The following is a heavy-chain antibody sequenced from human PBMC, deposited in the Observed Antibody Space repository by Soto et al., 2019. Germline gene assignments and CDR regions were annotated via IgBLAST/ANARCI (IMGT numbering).Heavy chain of an antibody. Sequence: SETLSLTCTVSGGSISSGGYYWSWIRQHPGKGLEWIGYIYYSGSTYYNPSLKSRVTISVDTSKNQFSLKLSSVTAADTAVYYCARVGVPAAIADYWGQGTLVTVSS. D-gene: IGHD2-2*02. CDR3: ARVGVPAAIADY. CDR2: IYYSGST. V-gene: IGHV4-31*03. J-gene: IGHJ4*02. CDR1: GGSISSGGYY.